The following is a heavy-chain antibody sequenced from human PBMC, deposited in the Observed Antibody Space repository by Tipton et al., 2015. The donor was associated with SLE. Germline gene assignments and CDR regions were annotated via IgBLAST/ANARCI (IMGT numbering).Heavy chain of an antibody. CDR1: GGSISSSSYY. J-gene: IGHJ4*02. V-gene: IGHV4-39*07. Sequence: TLSLTCTVSGGSISSSSYYWGWIRQPPGKGLEWIGSIYYSGSTYYNPSLKSRVTISVDTSKNQFSLKLSSVTAADTAVYYCARDEYHYDGTGYHLLGHFDYWGQGTLVTVSS. D-gene: IGHD3-22*01. CDR2: IYYSGST. CDR3: ARDEYHYDGTGYHLLGHFDY.